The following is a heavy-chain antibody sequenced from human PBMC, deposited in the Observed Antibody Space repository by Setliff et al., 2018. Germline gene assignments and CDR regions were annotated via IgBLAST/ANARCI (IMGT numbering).Heavy chain of an antibody. D-gene: IGHD3-22*01. J-gene: IGHJ4*02. CDR1: GYSFTVFG. CDR3: VRGQGPRTVVAIPFDH. CDR2: ISPYYGGT. Sequence: GASVKVSCKTSGYSFTVFGISWVRQAPGQGLEWMGWISPYYGGTNYAQKFQGRVTMTTDTSTSTAYMELTSLTSDDTALYYCVRGQGPRTVVAIPFDHWGQGTLVTVSS. V-gene: IGHV1-18*01.